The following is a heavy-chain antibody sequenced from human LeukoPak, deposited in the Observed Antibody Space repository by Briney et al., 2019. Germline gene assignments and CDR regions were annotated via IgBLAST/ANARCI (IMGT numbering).Heavy chain of an antibody. V-gene: IGHV4-39*01. CDR2: IYYSGST. J-gene: IGHJ2*01. D-gene: IGHD2/OR15-2a*01. CDR3: ARAFRARYFDL. Sequence: SETLSLTCTVSGGSITTSSYYWGWIRQPPGKGLEWIGIIYYSGSTYYNPSLKGRVTMSVDTSKNQFSLKLSSVTAADTAVYYCARAFRARYFDLWGRGTLVTV. CDR1: GGSITTSSYY.